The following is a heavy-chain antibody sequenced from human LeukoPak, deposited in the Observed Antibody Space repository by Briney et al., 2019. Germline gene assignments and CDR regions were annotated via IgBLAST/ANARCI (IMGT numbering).Heavy chain of an antibody. CDR1: GFTFSSNY. J-gene: IGHJ4*02. CDR3: ARGCSGGSCYVY. V-gene: IGHV3-53*05. CDR2: IYSGNNT. Sequence: GGSLRLSCAASGFTFSSNYMSWVRQAPGKGLEWVSLIYSGNNTYYADSVKGRFTISRDKSKNTLYLQMGSLRAEDMAVYYCARGCSGGSCYVYWGQGTLVTVSS. D-gene: IGHD2-15*01.